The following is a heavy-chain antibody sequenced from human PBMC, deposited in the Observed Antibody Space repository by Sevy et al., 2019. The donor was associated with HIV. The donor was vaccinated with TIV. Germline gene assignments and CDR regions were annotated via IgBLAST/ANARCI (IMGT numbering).Heavy chain of an antibody. J-gene: IGHJ5*02. V-gene: IGHV4-39*01. Sequence: SETLSLTCTVSGGSISSSNYYGGWIRQTPGKGLEWIGSIFYTGTTHYNPSLKSRVTISVDTSKNQFSLKLSSVTAADTAVYYCARDHLLSLAYSWFDPWGQGTLVTVSS. CDR3: ARDHLLSLAYSWFDP. D-gene: IGHD2-2*01. CDR2: IFYTGTT. CDR1: GGSISSSNYY.